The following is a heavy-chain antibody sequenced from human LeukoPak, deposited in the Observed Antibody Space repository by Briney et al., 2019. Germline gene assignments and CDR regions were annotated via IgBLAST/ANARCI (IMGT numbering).Heavy chain of an antibody. CDR1: GYTFTSYY. CDR3: ARDRPDYGDTVGFDP. CDR2: INPSGGST. J-gene: IGHJ5*02. Sequence: GASVKVSCKASGYTFTSYYMHWVRQAPGQGLEWMGIINPSGGSTSYAQKFQGRVTMTRDMSTSTVYMELSSLRSEDTAVYYCARDRPDYGDTVGFDPWGQGTLVTVSS. V-gene: IGHV1-46*01. D-gene: IGHD4-17*01.